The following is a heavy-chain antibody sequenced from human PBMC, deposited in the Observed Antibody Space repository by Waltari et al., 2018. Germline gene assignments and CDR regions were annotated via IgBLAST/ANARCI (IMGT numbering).Heavy chain of an antibody. CDR2: INAGNGNT. D-gene: IGHD3-3*01. J-gene: IGHJ4*02. CDR1: GYTFTSYA. Sequence: QVQLVQSGAEVKKPGASVKVSCKASGYTFTSYAMHWVRQAPGQRLEWMGWINAGNGNTKYSQKFQGRVTITRDTSASTAYMELSSLRSEDTAVYYCAREGAGFLEWLLTPLDYWGQGTLVTVSS. CDR3: AREGAGFLEWLLTPLDY. V-gene: IGHV1-3*01.